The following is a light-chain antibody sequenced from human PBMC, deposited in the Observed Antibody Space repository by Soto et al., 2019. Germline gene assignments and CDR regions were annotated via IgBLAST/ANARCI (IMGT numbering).Light chain of an antibody. CDR3: MQATQYRPYT. J-gene: IGKJ2*01. CDR1: QSLVHSDGNTY. Sequence: DIVLTQTPLSSPVTLGQPASISCRSSQSLVHSDGNTYLSWFHQRPGQPPRLLIDKVSNRFSGVPDRCSGSWAGTDFTLKISRVEAEDVRIYFCMQATQYRPYTFGQGTKLEIK. CDR2: KVS. V-gene: IGKV2-24*01.